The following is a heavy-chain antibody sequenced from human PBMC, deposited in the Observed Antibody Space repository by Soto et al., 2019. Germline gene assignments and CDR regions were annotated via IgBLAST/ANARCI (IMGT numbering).Heavy chain of an antibody. Sequence: GSLRLSCTASGFTFGDYAMSWFRQAPGKGLEWVGFIRSKAYGGTTEYAASVKGRFTISRDDSKSIAYLQMNSLKTEDTAVYYCTRSRPHYDFWSGYYDVWGQGTTVTVSS. J-gene: IGHJ6*02. V-gene: IGHV3-49*03. CDR2: IRSKAYGGTT. CDR3: TRSRPHYDFWSGYYDV. CDR1: GFTFGDYA. D-gene: IGHD3-3*01.